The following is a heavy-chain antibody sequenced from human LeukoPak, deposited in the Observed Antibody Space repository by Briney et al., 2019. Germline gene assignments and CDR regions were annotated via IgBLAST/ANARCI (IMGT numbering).Heavy chain of an antibody. V-gene: IGHV4-4*07. D-gene: IGHD3-9*01. CDR1: DGSINNYY. Sequence: SETLSLTCTVSDGSINNYYWNWIRRPAGKGLEWIGRIYSSGSTNYSPSLKSRVTVSVDTSKNQFSLKLSSVTAADTAVYYCARHYDILTGYSAYAFDIWGQGTMVTVSS. J-gene: IGHJ3*02. CDR2: IYSSGST. CDR3: ARHYDILTGYSAYAFDI.